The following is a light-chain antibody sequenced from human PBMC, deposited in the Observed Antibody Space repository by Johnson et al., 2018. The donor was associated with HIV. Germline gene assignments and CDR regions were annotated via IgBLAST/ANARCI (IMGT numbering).Light chain of an antibody. CDR2: SNN. J-gene: IGLJ1*01. CDR3: AAWADNLNGYV. Sequence: QFVLTQPPSASGTPGQRVTISCSGSSSNIGSNTVNWYQQLPGTAPKLLIYSNNQRPSGVPDRFSGSKSGTSASLAISGLQSEDEADYYCAAWADNLNGYVFGTETKVTVL. V-gene: IGLV1-44*01. CDR1: SSNIGSNT.